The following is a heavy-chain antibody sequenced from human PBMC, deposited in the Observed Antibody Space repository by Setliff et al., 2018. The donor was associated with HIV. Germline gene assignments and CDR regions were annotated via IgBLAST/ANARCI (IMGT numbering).Heavy chain of an antibody. D-gene: IGHD3-10*01. V-gene: IGHV4-59*01. CDR3: ARGAELLWFGELHNIPYFDY. Sequence: KTSETLSLTCTVSGGPISSYYWSWIRQPPGKGLEWIGYIYYSGSTNYNPSLKSRVTISVDTSKNQFSLKLSSVTAADTAVYYCARGAELLWFGELHNIPYFDYWGQGTLVTVSS. CDR1: GGPISSYY. CDR2: IYYSGST. J-gene: IGHJ4*02.